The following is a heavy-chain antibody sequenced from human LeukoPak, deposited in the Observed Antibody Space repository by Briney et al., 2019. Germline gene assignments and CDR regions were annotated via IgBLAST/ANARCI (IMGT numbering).Heavy chain of an antibody. J-gene: IGHJ4*02. D-gene: IGHD5-24*01. CDR3: ARAQDTYNSLYFDY. CDR1: GFSFNNYW. Sequence: GGSLRLSCADSGFSFNNYWMHWVRQAPGKGLVWVSRIHSDGRVTTYADSVKGRFTISKDSARNTLYLQMNTLRVEDTAVYYCARAQDTYNSLYFDYWGQGALVTVPS. CDR2: IHSDGRVT. V-gene: IGHV3-74*01.